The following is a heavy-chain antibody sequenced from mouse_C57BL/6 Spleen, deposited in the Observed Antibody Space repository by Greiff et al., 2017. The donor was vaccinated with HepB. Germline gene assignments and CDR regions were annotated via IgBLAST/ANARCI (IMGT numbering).Heavy chain of an antibody. Sequence: EVQRVESGGGLVQPGGSLKLSCAASGFTFSDYYMYWVRQTPEKRLEWVAYISNGGGSTYYPDTVKGRFTISRDNAKNTLYLQMSRLKSEDTAMYYCARLTNYYGSSYGYFDVWGTGTTVTVSS. D-gene: IGHD1-1*01. J-gene: IGHJ1*03. V-gene: IGHV5-12*01. CDR2: ISNGGGST. CDR1: GFTFSDYY. CDR3: ARLTNYYGSSYGYFDV.